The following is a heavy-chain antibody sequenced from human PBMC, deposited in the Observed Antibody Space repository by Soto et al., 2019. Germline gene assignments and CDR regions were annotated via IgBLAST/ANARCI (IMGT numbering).Heavy chain of an antibody. D-gene: IGHD3-9*01. CDR2: IYYSGST. J-gene: IGHJ4*02. CDR3: ARGLPVLRYFDWLSHRFDY. CDR1: GGSISSGGYY. Sequence: TSETLSLTCTVSGGSISSGGYYWSWIRQHPGKGLEWIGYIYYSGSTYYNPSLKSRVTISVDTSKNQFSLKLSSVTAADTAVYYCARGLPVLRYFDWLSHRFDYWGQGTLVTVSS. V-gene: IGHV4-31*03.